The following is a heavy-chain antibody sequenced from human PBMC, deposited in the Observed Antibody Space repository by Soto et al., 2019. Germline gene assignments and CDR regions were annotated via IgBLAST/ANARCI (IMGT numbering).Heavy chain of an antibody. CDR2: IYYSGTT. CDR1: GYSISSSNW. V-gene: IGHV4-28*01. D-gene: IGHD1-26*01. CDR3: ARREIEGPIDC. J-gene: IGHJ4*02. Sequence: QVQLQESGPGLVKPSDTLSLTCAVSGYSISSSNWWGWIRQPPGKGLEWIGYIYYSGTTYYNPSHKSRVTSSVDTSKNQYSLKLTHVTAVDTAVYYCARREIEGPIDCWGQGTLVTVSS.